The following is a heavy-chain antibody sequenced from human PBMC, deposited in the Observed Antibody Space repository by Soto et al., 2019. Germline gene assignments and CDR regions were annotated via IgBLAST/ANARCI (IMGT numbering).Heavy chain of an antibody. D-gene: IGHD2-15*01. J-gene: IGHJ6*02. Sequence: GGSLRLSCAVSGFICSSYDMSWVRQAPGKGLEWVSTILVGGSTHYEDSVKGRFTISRDTSKNTVYLQMNSLGVEDTAVYYCARDRGYDAHDYYYNDMDVWGQGTTVTVS. CDR3: ARDRGYDAHDYYYNDMDV. V-gene: IGHV3-23*01. CDR1: GFICSSYD. CDR2: ILVGGST.